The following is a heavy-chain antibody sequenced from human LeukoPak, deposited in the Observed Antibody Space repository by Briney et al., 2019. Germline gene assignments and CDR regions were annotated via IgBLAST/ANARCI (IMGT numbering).Heavy chain of an antibody. J-gene: IGHJ5*02. CDR3: ARGGSVDDFWSGYYTSRYWFDP. Sequence: PSETLSLTCTVSGGSISSYYWSWIRQPPGKGLEWIGYIYYSWSTNYNPSLKSRVTISVDTSKNQFSLKLSSVTAADTAVYYCARGGSVDDFWSGYYTSRYWFDPWGQGTLVTVSS. V-gene: IGHV4-59*08. CDR1: GGSISSYY. D-gene: IGHD3-3*01. CDR2: IYYSWST.